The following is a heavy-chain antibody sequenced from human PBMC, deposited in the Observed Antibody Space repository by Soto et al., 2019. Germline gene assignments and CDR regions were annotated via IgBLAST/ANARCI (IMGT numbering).Heavy chain of an antibody. V-gene: IGHV1-3*01. CDR2: INAGNGNT. CDR1: GYNFTSYA. D-gene: IGHD2-21*02. J-gene: IGHJ4*02. CDR3: ARSIVVVTALDY. Sequence: ASVKVSCKGSGYNFTSYAMHWVRQAPGQRLEWMGWINAGNGNTKYSQKFQGRVTITRDTSASTAYMELSSLRSEDTAVYYCARSIVVVTALDYWGQGTLVTVSS.